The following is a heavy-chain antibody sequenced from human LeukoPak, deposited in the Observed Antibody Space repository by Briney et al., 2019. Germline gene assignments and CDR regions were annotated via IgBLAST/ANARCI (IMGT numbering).Heavy chain of an antibody. CDR3: ARSLCSGGSCFENWFDP. D-gene: IGHD2-15*01. CDR1: GYSFTSYW. V-gene: IGHV5-51*01. J-gene: IGHJ5*02. Sequence: GESLQISCKGSGYSFTSYWIGWVRQLPGKGLEWMGIIYPDDSDTRYSPSFQGQVTISADKSISTAYLQWSSLKASDTAMYYCARSLCSGGSCFENWFDPWGQGTLVTVSS. CDR2: IYPDDSDT.